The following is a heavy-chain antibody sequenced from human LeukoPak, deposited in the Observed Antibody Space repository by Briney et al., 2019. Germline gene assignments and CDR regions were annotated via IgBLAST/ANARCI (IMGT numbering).Heavy chain of an antibody. CDR2: IYYSGST. CDR3: AREGVAGWGLYGMDV. V-gene: IGHV4-31*03. D-gene: IGHD6-19*01. Sequence: SETLSLTCTVSGGSISSGGYYWSWIRQHPGKGLEWIGYIYYSGSTYYNPSLQSRVTISVDTSRNQFSLKLSSVTAADTAVYYCAREGVAGWGLYGMDVWGQGTTVTVSS. CDR1: GGSISSGGYY. J-gene: IGHJ6*02.